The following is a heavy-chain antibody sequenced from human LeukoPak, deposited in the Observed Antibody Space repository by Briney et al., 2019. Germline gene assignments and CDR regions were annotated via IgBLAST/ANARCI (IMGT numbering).Heavy chain of an antibody. CDR3: SRTSALNSYCHDSFDI. D-gene: IGHD5-18*01. CDR1: GFTFSSYW. Sequence: PGGSLRLSCAASGFTFSSYWMTWVRQAPGKGLEWVANIKQHGNEKYYVDSVKGRFTISRDDAKTSVYLQMTSLRVDDTAIYYCSRTSALNSYCHDSFDIWGQGTLVTVSS. J-gene: IGHJ3*02. V-gene: IGHV3-7*01. CDR2: IKQHGNEK.